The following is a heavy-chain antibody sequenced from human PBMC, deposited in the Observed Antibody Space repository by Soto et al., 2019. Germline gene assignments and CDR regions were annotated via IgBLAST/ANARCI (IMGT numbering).Heavy chain of an antibody. CDR2: ISAYNGNT. V-gene: IGHV1-18*01. J-gene: IGHJ5*02. D-gene: IGHD2-15*01. CDR3: ALIVVVVAATDNWFDP. Sequence: LLKGYRKAAGYAFTSYGISRLRLTPEKGLEWMGWISAYNGNTNYAQKLQGRVTMTTDTSTSTAYMELRSLRSDDTAVYYCALIVVVVAATDNWFDPWGQGTLVTVSS. CDR1: GYAFTSYG.